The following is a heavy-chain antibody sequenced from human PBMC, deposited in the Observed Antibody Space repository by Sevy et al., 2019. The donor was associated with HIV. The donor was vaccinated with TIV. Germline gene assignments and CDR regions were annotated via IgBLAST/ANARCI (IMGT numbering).Heavy chain of an antibody. J-gene: IGHJ6*02. CDR2: INQDGSEI. CDR1: GISISSHW. V-gene: IGHV3-7*01. CDR3: ARAMGV. Sequence: QLGGSLRLSCVGSGISISSHWMNWVRQSPGKGLEWVANINQDGSEIYYVDSVKGRFTISRDNAKNSGYLQMHFLRVEDSGVYYCARAMGVWGQGTTVTVSS.